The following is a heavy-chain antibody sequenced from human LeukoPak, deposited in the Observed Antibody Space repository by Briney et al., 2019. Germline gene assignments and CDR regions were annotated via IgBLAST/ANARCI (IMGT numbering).Heavy chain of an antibody. J-gene: IGHJ4*02. CDR3: ARDGGYCYDSSGYIY. CDR1: GFTFDDHG. CDR2: INWNGGST. D-gene: IGHD3-22*01. Sequence: GGSLRLSCAASGFTFDDHGMSWVRQAPGKGLEWVSGINWNGGSTGYADSVKGRFTISRDNAKNSLYLQMNSLRAEDTALYYCARDGGYCYDSSGYIYWGQGTLVTVSS. V-gene: IGHV3-20*04.